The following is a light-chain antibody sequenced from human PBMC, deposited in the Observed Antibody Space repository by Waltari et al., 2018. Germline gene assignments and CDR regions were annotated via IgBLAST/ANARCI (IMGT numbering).Light chain of an antibody. CDR1: QSVSSS. CDR3: QHYNNWPLT. V-gene: IGKV3-15*01. J-gene: IGKJ4*01. CDR2: GAS. Sequence: EIVMRQSPATLSVSPGERATLPCRASQSVSSSLAWYQQKPGQAPRLLIYGASARATGIPTRFSGSGSGTEFTLTISGLQSEDFAVYYCQHYNNWPLTFGGGTKVDIK.